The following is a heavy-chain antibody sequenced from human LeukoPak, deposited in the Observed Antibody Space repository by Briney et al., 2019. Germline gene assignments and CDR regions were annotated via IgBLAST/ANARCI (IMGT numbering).Heavy chain of an antibody. CDR2: ISAYNGNT. V-gene: IGHV1-18*01. D-gene: IGHD3-16*01. CDR3: ARSESLSAEGGWFDP. J-gene: IGHJ5*02. Sequence: ASVKVSCKASGYTFTSYGISWVRQAPGQGLEWMGWISAYNGNTNYAQKLQGRVTMTTDTSTSTAYMELRSLRSDDTAVYYCARSESLSAEGGWFDPWGQGTLVTVSS. CDR1: GYTFTSYG.